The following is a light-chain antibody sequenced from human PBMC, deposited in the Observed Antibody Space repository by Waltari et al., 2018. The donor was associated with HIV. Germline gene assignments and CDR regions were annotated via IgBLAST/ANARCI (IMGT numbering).Light chain of an antibody. V-gene: IGLV1-51*01. CDR3: GTWEGSLSAYV. CDR2: TNK. J-gene: IGLJ1*01. CDR1: SSNIGDNY. Sequence: QSVLTQPPSVSAAPGQKVTISCSGSSSNIGDNYVSWYQQLPGTAPKLLLYTNKKMPSGMPDRFSGSKSGPSATLGITGIQTGDEADYYCGTWEGSLSAYVFGTGTKDTVL.